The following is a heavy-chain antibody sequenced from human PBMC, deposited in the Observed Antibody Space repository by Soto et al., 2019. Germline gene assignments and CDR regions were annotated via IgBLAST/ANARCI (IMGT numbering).Heavy chain of an antibody. J-gene: IGHJ4*02. CDR1: GYTFTNYA. CDR3: AREDSSGWYWGDY. V-gene: IGHV1-3*01. Sequence: ASVKVSCKASGYTFTNYAMHWVRQAPGQRLEWMGWINAGNGNTKYSQKFQGRVTITRDTSASTAYMELSSLRSEDTAVYYCAREDSSGWYWGDYWGQGTLVTVSS. CDR2: INAGNGNT. D-gene: IGHD6-19*01.